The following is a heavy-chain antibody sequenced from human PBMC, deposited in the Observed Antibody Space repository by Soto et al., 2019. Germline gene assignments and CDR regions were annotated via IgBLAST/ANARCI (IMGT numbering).Heavy chain of an antibody. J-gene: IGHJ6*02. CDR1: GCSISSYY. CDR2: IYYSGST. CDR3: ARVADCTNGVCYYYYGMDV. D-gene: IGHD2-8*01. Sequence: PLETLSLTCTISGCSISSYYWSWIRQPPGKGLEWIRYIYYSGSTNYNPSLKSRVSISVDTSKNQFSLKLSSVTAADTAVYYCARVADCTNGVCYYYYGMDVWGQGTTVTVSS. V-gene: IGHV4-59*01.